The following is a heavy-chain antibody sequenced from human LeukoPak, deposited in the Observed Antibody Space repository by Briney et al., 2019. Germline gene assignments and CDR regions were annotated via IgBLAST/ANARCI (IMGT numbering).Heavy chain of an antibody. D-gene: IGHD1-26*01. CDR3: AREAIVSRGMDV. V-gene: IGHV1-69*13. CDR2: IIPIFGTA. CDR1: GGTFSSYA. Sequence: ASVTVSCTASGGTFSSYAISWVRQAPGQGLEWMGGIIPIFGTANYAQKFQGRVTITADESTSTAYMELSSLRSEDTAVYYCAREAIVSRGMDVWGQGATVTVSS. J-gene: IGHJ6*02.